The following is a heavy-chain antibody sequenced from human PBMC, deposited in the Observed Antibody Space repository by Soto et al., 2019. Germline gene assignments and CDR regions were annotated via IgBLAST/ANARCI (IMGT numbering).Heavy chain of an antibody. V-gene: IGHV1-18*04. CDR2: ISAYNGNT. CDR1: GYNFSSYG. J-gene: IGHJ6*02. CDR3: ARGGYSPVYYYCMDV. Sequence: QVQLVQSGAEVKKPGASVKVSCKASGYNFSSYGISWVRQAPGQGLEWMGWISAYNGNTKYAKKFQGRVTMTKDTSTSAAYRVLRSLRSDDTAVYYCARGGYSPVYYYCMDVWGQGTTVTVSS. D-gene: IGHD5-12*01.